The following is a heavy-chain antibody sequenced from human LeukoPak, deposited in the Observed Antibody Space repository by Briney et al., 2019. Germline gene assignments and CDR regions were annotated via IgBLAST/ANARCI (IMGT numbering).Heavy chain of an antibody. CDR3: ARDGGSSSWYDYYYYMDV. V-gene: IGHV4-38-2*02. CDR1: GYSISSGYY. Sequence: SETLSLTCTVSGYSISSGYYWGWIRQPPGKGLEWIGSIYHSGSTYYNPSLKSRVTISVDTSKNQFSLKLSSVTAADTAVYYCARDGGSSSWYDYYYYMDVWGKGTTVTVSS. J-gene: IGHJ6*03. D-gene: IGHD6-13*01. CDR2: IYHSGST.